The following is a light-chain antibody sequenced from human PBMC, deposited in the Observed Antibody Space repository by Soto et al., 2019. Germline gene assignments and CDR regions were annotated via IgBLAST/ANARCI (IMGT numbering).Light chain of an antibody. CDR3: QQYNVWPLT. CDR1: QSVSSN. J-gene: IGKJ4*01. V-gene: IGKV3-15*01. Sequence: IVMTQSPATLSVSPGERATLSCRASQSVSSNLAWYQQKPGQTPKLLIYVASTRATDIPARFSGSGSGTEFTLTISSLQSEGFAVYYCQQYNVWPLTFGGGTKVEFK. CDR2: VAS.